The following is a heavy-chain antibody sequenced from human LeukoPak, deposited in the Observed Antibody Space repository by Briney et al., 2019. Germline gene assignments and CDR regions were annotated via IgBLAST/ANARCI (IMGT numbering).Heavy chain of an antibody. J-gene: IGHJ4*02. V-gene: IGHV1-3*04. CDR1: GYTFTTYA. Sequence: ASVKXSCKASGYTFTTYAIHWVRQAPGQRREWMGWINTGNGDTKYSQSFQGRVTITRDTSASTAYMDLSSLRSEDTAVYYCARDFGSGSLHYWGQGTLVTVSS. CDR3: ARDFGSGSLHY. CDR2: INTGNGDT. D-gene: IGHD3-10*01.